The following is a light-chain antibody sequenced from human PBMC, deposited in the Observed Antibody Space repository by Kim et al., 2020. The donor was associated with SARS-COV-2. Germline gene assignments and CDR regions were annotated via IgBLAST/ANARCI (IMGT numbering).Light chain of an antibody. J-gene: IGLJ2*01. V-gene: IGLV2-14*03. CDR2: DVS. CDR3: SSYTSSSTVV. CDR1: SSDVGGYNY. Sequence: GPPLTISCTGTSSDVGGYNYVSWYQQHPGKAPKLMIYDVSNRPSGVSNRFSGSKSGNTASLTISGLQAEDEADYYCSSYTSSSTVVFGGGTQLTVL.